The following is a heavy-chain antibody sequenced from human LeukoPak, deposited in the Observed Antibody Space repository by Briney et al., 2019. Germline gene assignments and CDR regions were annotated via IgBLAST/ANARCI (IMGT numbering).Heavy chain of an antibody. CDR2: ISYDGSNK. D-gene: IGHD3-22*01. CDR1: GFIFSSYG. CDR3: AKDNYYYSSAYPDY. J-gene: IGHJ4*02. V-gene: IGHV3-30*18. Sequence: GGSLRLSCAASGFIFSSYGMHWVRQAPGKGLEWVAAISYDGSNKYYADSVKGRFTISRDNSKNTLYLQMNSLRAEDTAVYCCAKDNYYYSSAYPDYWGQETLVTVSS.